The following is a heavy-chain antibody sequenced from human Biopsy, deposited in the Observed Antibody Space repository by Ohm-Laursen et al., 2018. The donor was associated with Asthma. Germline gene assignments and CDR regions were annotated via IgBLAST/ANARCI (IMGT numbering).Heavy chain of an antibody. CDR3: ARLADCSGGACYSYGWFDP. V-gene: IGHV4-59*01. Sequence: SETLSLTCAYRGSFRGYVWTWIRLPPGKGLEYIGDVSHTGSTNYNPSLKSRVTMSLDTSKSQFSLRLTPVTPADTAVYYCARLADCSGGACYSYGWFDPWGQGTRVTVSS. J-gene: IGHJ5*02. D-gene: IGHD2-15*01. CDR1: RGSFRGYV. CDR2: VSHTGST.